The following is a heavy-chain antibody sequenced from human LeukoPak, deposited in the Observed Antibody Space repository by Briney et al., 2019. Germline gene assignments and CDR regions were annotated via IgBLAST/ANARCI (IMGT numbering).Heavy chain of an antibody. J-gene: IGHJ6*03. V-gene: IGHV4-59*01. CDR2: IYYSGST. CDR3: ARAGGLYCSSTSCYGYYYYYYYMDV. Sequence: SETLSLTCTVSGGSISSYYWSWTRQPPGKGLEWIGYIYYSGSTNYNPSLKSRVTISVDTSKNQFSLKLSSVTAADTAVYYCARAGGLYCSSTSCYGYYYYYYYMDVWGKGTTVTVSS. CDR1: GGSISSYY. D-gene: IGHD2-2*01.